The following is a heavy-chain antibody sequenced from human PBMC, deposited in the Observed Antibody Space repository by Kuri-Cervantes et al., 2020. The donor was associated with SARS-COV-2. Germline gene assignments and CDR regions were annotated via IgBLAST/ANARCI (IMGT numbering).Heavy chain of an antibody. V-gene: IGHV4-61*01. CDR2: IYYSGST. CDR3: ASRSASLTELYYFDY. J-gene: IGHJ4*02. CDR1: GGSVSSGSYY. D-gene: IGHD1-20*01. Sequence: GSLRLSCTVSGGSVSSGSYYWSWIRQPPGKGLEWIGYIYYSGSTYYNPSLKSRVTISVDTSKNQFSLELSSVTAADTAVYYCASRSASLTELYYFDYWGQGTLVTV.